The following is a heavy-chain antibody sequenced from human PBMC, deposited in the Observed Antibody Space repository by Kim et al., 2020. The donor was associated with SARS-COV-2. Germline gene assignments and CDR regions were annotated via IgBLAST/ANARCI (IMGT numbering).Heavy chain of an antibody. CDR1: GFAFGDYA. Sequence: GGSLRLSCVASGFAFGDYAMHWVRQAPGKGLEWVSGISWNSGNIGYADSVKGRFTISRDDAKNSLYLQMNSLRPEDTAFYYCVKDIHTWYRYYFDYWGQGTLVTVS. CDR2: ISWNSGNI. J-gene: IGHJ4*02. CDR3: VKDIHTWYRYYFDY. D-gene: IGHD6-13*01. V-gene: IGHV3-9*01.